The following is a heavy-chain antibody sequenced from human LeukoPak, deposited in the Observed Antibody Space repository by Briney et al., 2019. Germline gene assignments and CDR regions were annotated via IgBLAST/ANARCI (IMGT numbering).Heavy chain of an antibody. D-gene: IGHD2-21*01. V-gene: IGHV3-30*02. CDR1: GFTFSNYG. Sequence: GGSLRLSCAASGFTFSNYGMHWVRQAPGKGLEWVAVIWYGGRNMYYADSVKGRFTISKDNSKNTLYLQMNSLRAEDTAVYYCAKDRMVYCGGDCYSTHYYYYMDVWGKGTTVTVSS. CDR3: AKDRMVYCGGDCYSTHYYYYMDV. J-gene: IGHJ6*03. CDR2: IWYGGRNM.